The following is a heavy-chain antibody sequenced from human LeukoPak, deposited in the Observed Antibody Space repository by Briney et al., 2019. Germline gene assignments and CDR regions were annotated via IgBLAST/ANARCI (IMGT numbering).Heavy chain of an antibody. Sequence: PSETLSLTCTVSGGSISSYYWSWIRQPPGKGLEWIGYIYYSGSTNYNPSLKSRVTISVDTSKNQFSLKLSSVTAADTAVYYCARAMIVGDDAFDIWGQGTMVTVS. D-gene: IGHD3-22*01. CDR2: IYYSGST. J-gene: IGHJ3*02. CDR3: ARAMIVGDDAFDI. V-gene: IGHV4-59*01. CDR1: GGSISSYY.